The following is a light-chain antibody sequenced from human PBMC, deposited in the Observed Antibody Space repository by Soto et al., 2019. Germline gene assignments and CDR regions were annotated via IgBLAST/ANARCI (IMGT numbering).Light chain of an antibody. Sequence: DIQMTQSPSTLSASVGDRVTITCRASQSISSWLAWYQQKPEKAPKLLIYKASSLESGVPSRFSGSRSGTDFPLTISSVQPDDFATYCCQQYNSYPWTFGQGTKVEIK. CDR1: QSISSW. CDR2: KAS. J-gene: IGKJ1*01. CDR3: QQYNSYPWT. V-gene: IGKV1-5*03.